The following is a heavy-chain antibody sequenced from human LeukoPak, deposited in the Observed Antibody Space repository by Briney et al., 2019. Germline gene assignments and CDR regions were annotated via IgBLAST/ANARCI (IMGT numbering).Heavy chain of an antibody. Sequence: GGSLRLSCAASGFTFSNAWMSWVRQAPGKGLEWVSSISSSSSYIYYADSVKGRFTISRDNAKNSLYLQMNSLRAEDTAVYYCARDRYCSSTSCPRDYYYYYYMDVWGKGTTVTVSS. CDR2: ISSSSSYI. D-gene: IGHD2-2*01. CDR3: ARDRYCSSTSCPRDYYYYYYMDV. J-gene: IGHJ6*03. CDR1: GFTFSNAW. V-gene: IGHV3-21*01.